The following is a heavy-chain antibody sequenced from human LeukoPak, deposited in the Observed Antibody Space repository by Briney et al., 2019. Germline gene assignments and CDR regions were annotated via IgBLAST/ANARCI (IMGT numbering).Heavy chain of an antibody. CDR2: IKQDGSEK. D-gene: IGHD3-22*01. CDR1: GFTFSSYW. CDR3: ARVATSSGLYHLDY. Sequence: GGSLRLSCAASGFTFSSYWMSWVRQAPGKGLEWVANIKQDGSEKYYVDSVKGRFTISRDNAKNSLYLQLSSLRDEDTAVYYCARVATSSGLYHLDYWGQGTLVTVSS. J-gene: IGHJ4*02. V-gene: IGHV3-7*01.